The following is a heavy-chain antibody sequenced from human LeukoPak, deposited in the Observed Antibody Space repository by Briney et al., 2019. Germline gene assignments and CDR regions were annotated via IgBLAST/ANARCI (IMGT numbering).Heavy chain of an antibody. CDR2: TSDRGDYT. D-gene: IGHD1-26*01. CDR3: AKKAQYNGNYPLDY. CDR1: GFTFTSYS. Sequence: GPLRLSCAASGFTFTSYSMSWVRQAPGKGLEWVSGTSDRGDYTYYADSVKGRFTISRDNSKNTLYLQMNSLRTEDTALYFCAKKAQYNGNYPLDYWGQGTLVTVSS. J-gene: IGHJ4*02. V-gene: IGHV3-23*01.